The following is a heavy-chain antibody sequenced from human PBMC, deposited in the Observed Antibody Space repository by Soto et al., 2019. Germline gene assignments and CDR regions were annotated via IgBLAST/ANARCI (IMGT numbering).Heavy chain of an antibody. CDR3: AAVLATTAYYYYPSGMDI. CDR2: IVVGSGNT. V-gene: IGHV1-58*01. CDR1: GFSFTISA. Sequence: ASVKVSCKASGFSFTISAVQWVRQARGQRLEWIGWIVVGSGNTNYAQKFQERVTITRDMSTSTAYMELSSLRSEHPAVYYCAAVLATTAYYYYPSGMDIWGQGTPVPVSS. J-gene: IGHJ6*02. D-gene: IGHD5-12*01.